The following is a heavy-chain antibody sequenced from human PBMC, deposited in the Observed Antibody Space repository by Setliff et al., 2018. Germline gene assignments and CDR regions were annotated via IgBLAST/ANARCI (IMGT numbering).Heavy chain of an antibody. D-gene: IGHD1-1*01. CDR2: ISYSGTT. CDR3: ASGLEFDY. J-gene: IGHJ4*01. Sequence: SETLSLTCTVSGGSISSSSHYWGWLRQPPGKRLEWIGSISYSGTTYHNRSLRSRVTISIDTSKNQFSLQVTSVTAADTAVYYCASGLEFDYWGAGALGTVS. V-gene: IGHV4-39*01. CDR1: GGSISSSSHY.